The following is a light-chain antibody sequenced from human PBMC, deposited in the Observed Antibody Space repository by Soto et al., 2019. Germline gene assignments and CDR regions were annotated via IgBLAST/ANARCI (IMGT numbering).Light chain of an antibody. V-gene: IGLV2-14*01. Sequence: QSALTQPASVSGSPGQSITISCTGTSSDVGGYNYVSWYQQHPGKAPKLMIYEVSNRPSGVSNRFSGSKSGNTASLTISGLQADDEADYYCSSFTTSGPVFGGGTKLTVL. J-gene: IGLJ3*02. CDR1: SSDVGGYNY. CDR2: EVS. CDR3: SSFTTSGPV.